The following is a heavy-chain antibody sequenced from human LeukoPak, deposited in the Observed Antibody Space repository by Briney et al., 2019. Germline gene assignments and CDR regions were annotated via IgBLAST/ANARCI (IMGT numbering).Heavy chain of an antibody. V-gene: IGHV3-30*03. CDR3: VRGVGVSRFNYLDP. D-gene: IGHD1-7*01. J-gene: IGHJ5*02. Sequence: PGRSLRLSCAASGFTFSHYAMHWVRQAPGKGPEWVAVISFDGTNKYYADSVKGRFTISRDNSKNTLYLQMNSLRDDDTAVYYCVRGVGVSRFNYLDPWGQGTLVIVSS. CDR2: ISFDGTNK. CDR1: GFTFSHYA.